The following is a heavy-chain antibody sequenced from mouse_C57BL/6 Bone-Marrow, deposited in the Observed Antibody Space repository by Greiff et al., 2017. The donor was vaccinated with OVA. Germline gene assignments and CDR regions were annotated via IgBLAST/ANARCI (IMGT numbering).Heavy chain of an antibody. CDR2: IDPSDSYT. V-gene: IGHV1-50*01. CDR3: ARGYYGSRGYWYFDV. J-gene: IGHJ1*03. Sequence: VKLQQPGAELVKPGASVKLSCKASGYTFTSYWMQWVKQRPGQGLEWIGEIDPSDSYTNYNQKFKGKATLTVDTSSSTAYMQLSSLTSEDSAVYYCARGYYGSRGYWYFDVWGTGTTVTVSS. D-gene: IGHD1-1*01. CDR1: GYTFTSYW.